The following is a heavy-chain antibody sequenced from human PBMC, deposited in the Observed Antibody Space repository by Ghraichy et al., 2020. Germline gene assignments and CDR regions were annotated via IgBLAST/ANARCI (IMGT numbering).Heavy chain of an antibody. CDR2: IDYSGNT. J-gene: IGHJ3*01. V-gene: IGHV4-39*01. D-gene: IGHD6-19*01. CDR3: ARLRSLLAGYDAFDV. CDR1: GGSISSSNYY. Sequence: SETLSHTCTVPGGSISSSNYYWGWIRQPPGKGLEWIGSIDYSGNTYDNPSLKSRVTLSIDISKNQFSLRLRSVTAADTAVYYCARLRSLLAGYDAFDVWGPGTMVTVSS.